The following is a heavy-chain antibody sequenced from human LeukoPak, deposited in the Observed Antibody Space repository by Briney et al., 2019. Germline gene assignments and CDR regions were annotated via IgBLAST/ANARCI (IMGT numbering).Heavy chain of an antibody. CDR2: ISSSSSYK. D-gene: IGHD3-3*01. CDR3: ARDRGSVLRFLEWLLGPDY. Sequence: GGSLRLSCAASGFTFSSYSMNWVRQAPGKGLEWVSSISSSSSYKYYADSVKGRFTISRDNAKNSLYLQMNSLRAEDTAVYYCARDRGSVLRFLEWLLGPDYWGQGTLVTVSS. J-gene: IGHJ4*02. V-gene: IGHV3-21*01. CDR1: GFTFSSYS.